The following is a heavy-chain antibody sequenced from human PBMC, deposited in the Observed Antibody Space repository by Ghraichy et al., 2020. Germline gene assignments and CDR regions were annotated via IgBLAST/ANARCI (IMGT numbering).Heavy chain of an antibody. CDR3: ARPLEGYSLGVSFDY. J-gene: IGHJ4*02. CDR1: GGSISSSSYY. Sequence: ETLSLTCTVSGGSISSSSYYWGWIRQPPGKGLEWIGSIYYSGSTYYNPSLKSRVTISVDTSKNQFSLKLSSVTAADTAVYYCARPLEGYSLGVSFDYWGQGTLVTVSS. D-gene: IGHD2-21*01. V-gene: IGHV4-39*01. CDR2: IYYSGST.